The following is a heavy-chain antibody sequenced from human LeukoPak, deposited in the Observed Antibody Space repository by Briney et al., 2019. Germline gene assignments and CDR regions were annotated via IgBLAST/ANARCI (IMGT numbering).Heavy chain of an antibody. V-gene: IGHV5-51*01. D-gene: IGHD5-24*01. Sequence: GESLKISCKGSGYSFTSYWIGWVRQMPGKGLEWMGIIYPGDSDTRYSPSFQGQVTISADKSISTAYLQWSSLKASDTAMYYCARHESYNSWVSAFDIWGQGTMVTVSS. CDR3: ARHESYNSWVSAFDI. CDR2: IYPGDSDT. CDR1: GYSFTSYW. J-gene: IGHJ3*02.